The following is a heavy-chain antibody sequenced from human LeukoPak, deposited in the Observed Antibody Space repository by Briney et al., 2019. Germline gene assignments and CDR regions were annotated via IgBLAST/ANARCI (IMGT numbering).Heavy chain of an antibody. V-gene: IGHV3-7*03. D-gene: IGHD6-19*01. J-gene: IGHJ4*02. CDR2: IKQDGSEK. CDR3: ARPYQRDVWLAGY. CDR1: GFTFSSYW. Sequence: GGSLRLSCAASGFTFSSYWMSWVRQAPGKGLEWVANIKQDGSEKYYVDSVKGRFTISRDNAKNSLYLQMNSLRAEDTAVYYCARPYQRDVWLAGYWGQGTLVTVSS.